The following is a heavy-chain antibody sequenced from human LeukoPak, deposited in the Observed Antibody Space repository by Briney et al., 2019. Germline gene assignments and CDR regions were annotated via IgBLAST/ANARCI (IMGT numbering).Heavy chain of an antibody. Sequence: GSSVKVSCKASGGTFSSYAISWVRQAPGQGLERMGRIIPIFGTANYAQKFQGRVTITTDESTSTAYMELSSLRSEDTAVYYCARDREVYDFWSGPYNWFDPWGQGTLVTVSS. CDR3: ARDREVYDFWSGPYNWFDP. CDR1: GGTFSSYA. CDR2: IIPIFGTA. D-gene: IGHD3-3*01. J-gene: IGHJ5*02. V-gene: IGHV1-69*05.